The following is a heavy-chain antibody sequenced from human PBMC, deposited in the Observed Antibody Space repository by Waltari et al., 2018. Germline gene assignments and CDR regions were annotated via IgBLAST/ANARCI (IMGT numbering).Heavy chain of an antibody. Sequence: QVQLVQSGAEVKKPGSSVKVSCKASGGTFSTPALGWVRQAPGQGLEWMGGIIPIFGTANYAQKFQGRVTITADESTSTAYMELSSLRSEDTAVYYCATDTSGAFDIWGQGTMVTVSS. CDR1: GGTFSTPA. CDR2: IIPIFGTA. CDR3: ATDTSGAFDI. J-gene: IGHJ3*02. V-gene: IGHV1-69*01.